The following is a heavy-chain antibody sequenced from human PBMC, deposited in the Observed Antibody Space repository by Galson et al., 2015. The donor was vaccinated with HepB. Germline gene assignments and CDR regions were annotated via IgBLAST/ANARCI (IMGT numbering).Heavy chain of an antibody. J-gene: IGHJ4*02. V-gene: IGHV3-30*03. CDR3: ARDRGYCTNGVCNMMGYFDY. CDR2: ISYVGSNK. Sequence: SLRLSCAASGFTFSSYGMHWVRQAPGKGLEWVAVISYVGSNKYYADSVEGRFTISRDNSKNTLYLQMNSLRAEDTAVYYCARDRGYCTNGVCNMMGYFDYWGQGTLVTVSS. D-gene: IGHD2-8*01. CDR1: GFTFSSYG.